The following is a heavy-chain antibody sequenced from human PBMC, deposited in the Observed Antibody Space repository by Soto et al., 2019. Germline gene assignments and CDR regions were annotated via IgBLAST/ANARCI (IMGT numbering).Heavy chain of an antibody. J-gene: IGHJ4*02. D-gene: IGHD3-16*01. V-gene: IGHV3-7*01. CDR1: GFTFSTYW. CDR2: INQDGSER. CDR3: VCGGNFFVY. Sequence: EVQLVESGGGLVQPGGSLRLPCAASGFTFSTYWMTWVRQPPGKGLEWVASINQDGSERYYVDSVRGRFTISRDNAKNSQYLQMNSLRAGDTAVYYCVCGGNFFVYWGQGTLVTVSP.